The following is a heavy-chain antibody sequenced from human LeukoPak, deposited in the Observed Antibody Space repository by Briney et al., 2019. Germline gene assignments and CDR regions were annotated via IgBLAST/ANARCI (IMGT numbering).Heavy chain of an antibody. V-gene: IGHV3-23*01. CDR3: AKLGIVGALSGLFDY. CDR1: GFTFSSYA. Sequence: GGSLRLSFAASGFTFSSYAMSWVRQAPGKGLEWVSAISGSGGSTYYADSVKGRFTISRDNSKNTLYLQMNSLRAEDTAVYYCAKLGIVGALSGLFDYWGQGTLVTVSS. D-gene: IGHD1-26*01. J-gene: IGHJ4*02. CDR2: ISGSGGST.